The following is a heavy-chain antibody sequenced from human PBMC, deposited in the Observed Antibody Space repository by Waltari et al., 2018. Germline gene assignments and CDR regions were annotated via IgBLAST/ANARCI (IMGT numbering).Heavy chain of an antibody. V-gene: IGHV1-24*01. Sequence: QVQLVQSGAEVKKPGASVKVSCKVSGYTLPELSMHWVRQAPGKGLEWMGGFDPEDGETIYAQKFQGRVTMTEDTSTDTAYMELSSLRSEDTAVYYCATGDTGTTPGSTEAAFDIWGQGTMVTVSS. J-gene: IGHJ3*02. D-gene: IGHD1-1*01. CDR2: FDPEDGET. CDR3: ATGDTGTTPGSTEAAFDI. CDR1: GYTLPELS.